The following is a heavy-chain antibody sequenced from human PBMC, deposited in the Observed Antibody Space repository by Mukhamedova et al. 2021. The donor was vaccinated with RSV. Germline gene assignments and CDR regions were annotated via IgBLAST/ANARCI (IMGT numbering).Heavy chain of an antibody. J-gene: IGHJ4*02. V-gene: IGHV3-30*04. CDR3: ARVSTVTIDY. D-gene: IGHD4-17*01. CDR2: ISYDGSNK. CDR1: A. Sequence: AMHWVRQAPGKGLEWVAVISYDGSNKYYADSVKGRFTISRDNSKNTPYLQMNSLRAEDTAVYYWARVSTVTIDYWGQGTLVTVS.